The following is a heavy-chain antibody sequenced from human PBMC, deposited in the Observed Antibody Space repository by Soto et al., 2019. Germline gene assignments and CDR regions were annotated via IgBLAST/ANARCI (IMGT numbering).Heavy chain of an antibody. CDR3: ASYETTVTLYGMDV. V-gene: IGHV3-48*03. Sequence: PGGSLRLSCAASGFTFSSYEMNWVRQAPGKGLEWVSYISSSGSTIYYADSVKGRFTISRDNAKNSLYLQMNSLRAEDTAVYYCASYETTVTLYGMDVWGQGTTVTVSS. D-gene: IGHD4-17*01. CDR2: ISSSGSTI. CDR1: GFTFSSYE. J-gene: IGHJ6*02.